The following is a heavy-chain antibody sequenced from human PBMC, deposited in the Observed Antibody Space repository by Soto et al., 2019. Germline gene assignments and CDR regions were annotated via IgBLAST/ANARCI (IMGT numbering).Heavy chain of an antibody. D-gene: IGHD3-3*01. J-gene: IGHJ6*02. CDR2: ISAYNGNT. CDR1: GYTFTSYG. Sequence: ASVKVSCKASGYTFTSYGTSWVRQAPGQGLEWMGWISAYNGNTNYAQKLQGRVTMTTDTSTSTAYMELRSLRSDDTAVYYCARDSYYDFWSGLNYYGMDVWGQGTTVTVSS. CDR3: ARDSYYDFWSGLNYYGMDV. V-gene: IGHV1-18*01.